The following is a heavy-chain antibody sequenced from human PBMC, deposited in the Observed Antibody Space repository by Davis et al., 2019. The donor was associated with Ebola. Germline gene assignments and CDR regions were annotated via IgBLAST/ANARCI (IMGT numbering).Heavy chain of an antibody. V-gene: IGHV5-51*01. CDR1: GYGFTSYW. D-gene: IGHD5-18*01. CDR3: VRLEGGASVWILLWSGAY. CDR2: IYPGDSDT. J-gene: IGHJ4*02. Sequence: GESLKISCKGSGYGFTSYWIGWVRQMPGKGLEWMGIIYPGDSDTRYSPSLQGQVTISADKSINTVYLQWSSLKASDTAMYYCVRLEGGASVWILLWSGAYWGQGTLVTVSS.